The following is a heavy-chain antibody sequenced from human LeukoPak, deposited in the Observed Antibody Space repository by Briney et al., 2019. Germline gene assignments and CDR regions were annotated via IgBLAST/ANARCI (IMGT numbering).Heavy chain of an antibody. J-gene: IGHJ4*02. D-gene: IGHD5-18*01. CDR2: IYYSGST. V-gene: IGHV4-59*01. CDR1: GGSISSYY. Sequence: PSETLSLTCTASGGSISSYYWSWIRQPPGKGLEWIGYIYYSGSTNYNPSLKSRVTISVDTSKNQFSLKLSSVTAADTAVYYCASLGTGYSYGYALDYWGQGALVTVSS. CDR3: ASLGTGYSYGYALDY.